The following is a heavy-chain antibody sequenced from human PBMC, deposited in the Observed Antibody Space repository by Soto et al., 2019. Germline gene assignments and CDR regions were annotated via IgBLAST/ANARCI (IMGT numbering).Heavy chain of an antibody. D-gene: IGHD2-21*02. J-gene: IGHJ4*02. V-gene: IGHV4-4*02. Sequence: SETLTLTCGVSGGSISTMDWWTWVRQPPGEGLQWIGEVYHTGITNYNPSLQSRVTISIDASRTSFSLNLDSVTAADTAVYYCATRRDAGPVWGPGMLVTVSS. CDR2: VYHTGIT. CDR1: GGSISTMDW. CDR3: ATRRDAGPV.